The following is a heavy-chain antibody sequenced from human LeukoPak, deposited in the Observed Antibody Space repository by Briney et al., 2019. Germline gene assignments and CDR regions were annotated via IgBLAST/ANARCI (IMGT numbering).Heavy chain of an antibody. D-gene: IGHD3-3*01. J-gene: IGHJ6*02. CDR2: INAGNGNT. CDR1: GYTFTIYA. Sequence: ASVNVSCKASGYTFTIYAMHWVRQAPGQRLEWMGWINAGNGNTKYSQKFQGRVTITRDTSASTAYMELSSLRSEDTAVYYCARDLRITIFGVVILGYYYGMDVWGQGTTVTVSS. V-gene: IGHV1-3*01. CDR3: ARDLRITIFGVVILGYYYGMDV.